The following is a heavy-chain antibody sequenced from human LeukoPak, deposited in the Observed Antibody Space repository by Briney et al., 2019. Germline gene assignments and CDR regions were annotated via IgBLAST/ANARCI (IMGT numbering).Heavy chain of an antibody. V-gene: IGHV6-1*01. Sequence: SQTLSLTCAISGDSGSINSAAWNWIRQSPSRGLEWLGRTYQRSKWYNDYAVSVKSRITISPDISKNQFSLQLNSVTPEDTAVYYCARSPSPYSSGWYFDYWGQGTLVTVSS. D-gene: IGHD6-19*01. CDR1: GDSGSINSAA. J-gene: IGHJ4*02. CDR3: ARSPSPYSSGWYFDY. CDR2: TYQRSKWYN.